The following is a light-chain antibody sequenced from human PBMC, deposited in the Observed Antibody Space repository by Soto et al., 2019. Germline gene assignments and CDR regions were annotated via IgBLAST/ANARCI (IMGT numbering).Light chain of an antibody. CDR1: QHIADT. Sequence: EVVMRQSLATLSVPPGAGANLSCRASQHIADTLAWYQHKPGQTPRLLIYDTSTRATGVPTRFSGSRSGAEFTLTINSLQSEDSAVYYCQPYNNWPLTFGGGTKVDIK. CDR3: QPYNNWPLT. V-gene: IGKV3-15*01. CDR2: DTS. J-gene: IGKJ4*01.